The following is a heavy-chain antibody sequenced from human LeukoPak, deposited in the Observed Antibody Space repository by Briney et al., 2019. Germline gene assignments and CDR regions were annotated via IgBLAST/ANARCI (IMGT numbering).Heavy chain of an antibody. V-gene: IGHV4-4*07. J-gene: IGHJ2*01. CDR3: ARSLWFGEPDWYFDL. CDR2: IYTSGST. Sequence: PSETLSLTCTVSGGSISSYYWSWIRQPAGKGLEWIGRIYTSGSTNYNPSLKSRVTMSVDTSKNQFSLKLSSVTAADTAVYYCARSLWFGEPDWYFDLWGRGTLVTVSS. D-gene: IGHD3-10*01. CDR1: GGSISSYY.